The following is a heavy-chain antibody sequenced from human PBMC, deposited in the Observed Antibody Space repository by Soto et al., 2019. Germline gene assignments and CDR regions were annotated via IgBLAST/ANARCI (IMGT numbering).Heavy chain of an antibody. J-gene: IGHJ6*02. V-gene: IGHV2-5*02. CDR2: IYWDDDK. Sequence: QITLKESGPTLVKPTQTLTLTCTFSGFSLSTSGVGVGWIRQPPGKALEWLALIYWDDDKRYSPSLKSRLTTTKDXXKXQXXLTMTNMDPVATATYYRAHRRGSGWYTRIMYGMDVWGQGTTVTVSS. CDR1: GFSLSTSGVG. D-gene: IGHD6-19*01. CDR3: AHRRGSGWYTRIMYGMDV.